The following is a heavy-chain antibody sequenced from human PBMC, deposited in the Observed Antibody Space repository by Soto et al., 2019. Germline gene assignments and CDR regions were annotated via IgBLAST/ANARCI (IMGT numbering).Heavy chain of an antibody. V-gene: IGHV3-23*01. CDR1: GFTFSSYA. J-gene: IGHJ4*02. CDR2: ISGSGGST. D-gene: IGHD2-8*01. Sequence: SLRLSCAASGFTFSSYAMSWVRQAPGKGLEWVSAISGSGGSTYYADSVKGRFTISRDNSKNTLYLQMNSLRAEDTAVYYCAKAGVGSKDGPPPEGYWGQGTLVTVSS. CDR3: AKAGVGSKDGPPPEGY.